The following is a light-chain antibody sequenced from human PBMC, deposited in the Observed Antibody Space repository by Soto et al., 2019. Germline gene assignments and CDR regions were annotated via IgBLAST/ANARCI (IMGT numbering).Light chain of an antibody. J-gene: IGKJ1*01. CDR1: QNIDNY. V-gene: IGKV1-39*01. Sequence: IQFTQSPWSLWRSLVDRVTVSCRSSQNIDNYLNWYGQRPGKAPELLIYSTSNLKSGVPSRFRGSGSGTDFSLTINSLQSEDFATYYCQQSSNIPWTFGQGTKVDIK. CDR2: STS. CDR3: QQSSNIPWT.